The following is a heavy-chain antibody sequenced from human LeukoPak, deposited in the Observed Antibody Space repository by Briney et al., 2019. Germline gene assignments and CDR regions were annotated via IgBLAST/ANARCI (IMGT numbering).Heavy chain of an antibody. CDR2: IYHSGST. V-gene: IGHV4-38-2*02. CDR1: DYSISSGYY. Sequence: SETLSLTCSVSDYSISSGYYWGWIRQPPGKGLEWIGSIYHSGSTYYNPSLKSRVTIPVDTSKNHFSLKLTSVTAADTAFYYCARYIVSYPHDAFDIWGQGTMVTVSS. CDR3: ARYIVSYPHDAFDI. D-gene: IGHD1-26*01. J-gene: IGHJ3*02.